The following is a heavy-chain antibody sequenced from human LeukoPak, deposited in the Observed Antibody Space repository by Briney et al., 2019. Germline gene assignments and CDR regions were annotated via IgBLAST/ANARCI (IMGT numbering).Heavy chain of an antibody. CDR2: ISSSSSYI. CDR1: GFTFSSYS. CDR3: ARDLRGIAARQFDY. J-gene: IGHJ4*02. V-gene: IGHV3-21*01. D-gene: IGHD6-6*01. Sequence: PGGSLRLSCAASGFTFSSYSMNWVRQAPGKGLEWVSSISSSSSYIYYADSVKGRFTISRDNAKNSLYLQMNSLRAEDTAVYYCARDLRGIAARQFDYWGQGTLVTVSS.